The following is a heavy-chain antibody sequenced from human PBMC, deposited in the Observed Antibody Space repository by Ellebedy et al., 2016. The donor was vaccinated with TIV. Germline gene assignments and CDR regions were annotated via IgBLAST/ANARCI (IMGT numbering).Heavy chain of an antibody. D-gene: IGHD3-10*01. V-gene: IGHV1-18*01. CDR3: ARYSGSGTYYRNGMDV. CDR1: GYTFIDYG. Sequence: AASVKVSCKSSGYTFIDYGVTWVRQAPGQGLDWMGWVSAYSGNTNYAENLQGRVTMTTDTSTDTAYMELRSLRSDDTAVYFCARYSGSGTYYRNGMDVWGQGTTVTASS. CDR2: VSAYSGNT. J-gene: IGHJ6*02.